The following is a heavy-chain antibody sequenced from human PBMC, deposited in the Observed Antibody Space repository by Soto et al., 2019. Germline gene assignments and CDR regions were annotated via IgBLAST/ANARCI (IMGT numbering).Heavy chain of an antibody. Sequence: GGSLRLSCAASGFTFSSYAMSWVRQAPGKGLEWVSAISGSGGSTYYADSVKGRFTISRDNSKNTLYLQMNSLRAEDTAVYYCAKDKEYDSSGYPGFTDYFDYWGQGTLVTVSS. CDR2: ISGSGGST. J-gene: IGHJ4*02. CDR3: AKDKEYDSSGYPGFTDYFDY. V-gene: IGHV3-23*01. CDR1: GFTFSSYA. D-gene: IGHD3-22*01.